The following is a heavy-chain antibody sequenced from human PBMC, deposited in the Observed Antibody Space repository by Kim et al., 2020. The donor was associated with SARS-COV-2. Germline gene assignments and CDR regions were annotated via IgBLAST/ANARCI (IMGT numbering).Heavy chain of an antibody. D-gene: IGHD2-2*01. V-gene: IGHV1-46*01. Sequence: ASVKVSYKASGYTFTSYYMHWVRQAPGQGLEWMGIINTSGGSTSYAQKFQGRVTMTRDTSTSTVYMELSSLRSEDTAVYYCARDIALVPAAMGLEYWGQGTLVTVSS. CDR3: ARDIALVPAAMGLEY. CDR1: GYTFTSYY. J-gene: IGHJ4*02. CDR2: INTSGGST.